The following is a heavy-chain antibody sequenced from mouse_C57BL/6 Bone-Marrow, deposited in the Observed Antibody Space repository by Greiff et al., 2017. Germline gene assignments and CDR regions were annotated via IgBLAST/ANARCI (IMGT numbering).Heavy chain of an antibody. CDR1: GFTFSDFY. J-gene: IGHJ1*03. CDR2: SRNKANDYTT. V-gene: IGHV7-1*01. D-gene: IGHD2-4*01. CDR3: ARGIYYDYDRYFDV. Sequence: EVKLVESGGGLVQSGRSLRLSCATSGFTFSDFYMEWVRQAPGKGLEWIAASRNKANDYTTEYSASVKGRFIVSRDTSQSILYLQMNALRAEDTAIYYCARGIYYDYDRYFDVWGTGTTVTVSS.